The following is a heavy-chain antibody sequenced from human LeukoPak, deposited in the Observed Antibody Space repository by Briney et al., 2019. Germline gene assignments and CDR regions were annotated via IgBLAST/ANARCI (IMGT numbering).Heavy chain of an antibody. CDR2: IYYSGST. CDR1: GGSITSYH. Sequence: SETLSLTCTVSGGSITSYHWSWIRQSPGKGLEWIGYIYYSGSTNYNPSLKSRVTISVDTSKNQFSLKLSSVTAADTAVYYCARLRGARGGEAFDIWGQGTMVTVSS. CDR3: ARLRGARGGEAFDI. D-gene: IGHD3-10*01. V-gene: IGHV4-59*01. J-gene: IGHJ3*02.